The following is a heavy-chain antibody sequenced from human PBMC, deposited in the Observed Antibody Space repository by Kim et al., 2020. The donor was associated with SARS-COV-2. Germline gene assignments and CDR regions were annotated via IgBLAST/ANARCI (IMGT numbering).Heavy chain of an antibody. Sequence: ASVKVSCKASGYTFTGYYMHWVRQAPGQGLEWMGWINPNSGGTNYAQKFQGRVTMTRDTSISTAYMELSRLRSDDTAVYYCARDYCSSTSCYAYYYYGMDVWGQGTTVTVSS. J-gene: IGHJ6*02. D-gene: IGHD2-2*01. CDR1: GYTFTGYY. CDR3: ARDYCSSTSCYAYYYYGMDV. CDR2: INPNSGGT. V-gene: IGHV1-2*02.